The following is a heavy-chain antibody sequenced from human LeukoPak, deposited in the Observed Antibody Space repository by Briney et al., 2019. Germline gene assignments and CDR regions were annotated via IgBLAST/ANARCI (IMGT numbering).Heavy chain of an antibody. J-gene: IGHJ6*02. D-gene: IGHD5-24*01. CDR1: GGSFSGYY. CDR2: INHSGST. Sequence: SETLSLTCAVYGGSFSGYYWSWIRQPPGKGLEWIGEINHSGSTNYNPSLKSRVTISVDTSKNQFSLKLSSVAAADTAVYYCARRSDGYNLGYYYYGMDVWGQGTTVTVSS. V-gene: IGHV4-34*01. CDR3: ARRSDGYNLGYYYYGMDV.